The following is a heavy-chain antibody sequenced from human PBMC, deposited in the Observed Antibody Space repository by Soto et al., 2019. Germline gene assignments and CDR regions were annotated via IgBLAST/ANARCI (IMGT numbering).Heavy chain of an antibody. V-gene: IGHV1-69*02. CDR1: GDTFSRFT. CDR3: ATSYGSGSAHFDS. CDR2: IIPMLGMS. J-gene: IGHJ4*02. Sequence: QVQLVQSGAEVTKPRSSVTVSCTASGDTFSRFTLSWVRQAPGQGLEWMGRIIPMLGMSNSALKFQGRVTITADKSTNKVYMHLNSLRSDDTAVYYCATSYGSGSAHFDSWGQGTLVTVSS. D-gene: IGHD3-10*01.